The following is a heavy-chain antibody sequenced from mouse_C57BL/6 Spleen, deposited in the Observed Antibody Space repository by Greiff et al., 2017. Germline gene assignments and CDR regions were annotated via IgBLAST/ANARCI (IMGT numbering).Heavy chain of an antibody. CDR2: IDPNSGGT. Sequence: VQLQQSGAELVKPGASVKLSCKASGYTFTSYWMHWVKQRPGRGLEWIGRIDPNSGGTKYNEKFKSKATLTVDNPSSTAYMQLSSLTSEDSAVYDCARITTVVATNAMDYWGQGTSVTVSS. J-gene: IGHJ4*01. V-gene: IGHV1-72*01. CDR1: GYTFTSYW. CDR3: ARITTVVATNAMDY. D-gene: IGHD1-1*01.